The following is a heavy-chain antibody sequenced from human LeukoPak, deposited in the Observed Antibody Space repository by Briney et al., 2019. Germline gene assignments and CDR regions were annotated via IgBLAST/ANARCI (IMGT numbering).Heavy chain of an antibody. V-gene: IGHV3-49*04. D-gene: IGHD2-15*01. CDR1: GFSFGDYA. CDR2: IRSKAYGGTT. CDR3: SRGTVLVAAGGYYLDY. J-gene: IGHJ4*02. Sequence: DPGGSLRLSCTASGFSFGDYAMSWVRQAPGKGLEWVGFIRSKAYGGTTEYAASVKGRFTISRDDSKSIVYLQMNSLKTEDTAVYYCSRGTVLVAAGGYYLDYWGQGTLVTVSS.